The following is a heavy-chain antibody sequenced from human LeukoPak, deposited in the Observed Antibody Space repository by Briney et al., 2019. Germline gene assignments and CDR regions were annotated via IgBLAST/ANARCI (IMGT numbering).Heavy chain of an antibody. CDR1: GFTFSNYW. CDR2: IYVDGRTT. CDR3: IRDFRSADL. J-gene: IGHJ5*02. Sequence: GGSLRLSCVASGFTFSNYWMHWVRQPPGKGLVWVSRIYVDGRTTNYADSVKGRFTIPRDNAKNTVYLEMNSLSVEDTATYYCIRDFRSADLWGQGTLVTVTS. V-gene: IGHV3-74*01.